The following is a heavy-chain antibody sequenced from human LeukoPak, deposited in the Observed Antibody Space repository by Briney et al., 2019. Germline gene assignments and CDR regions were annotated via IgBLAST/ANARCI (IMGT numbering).Heavy chain of an antibody. J-gene: IGHJ4*02. V-gene: IGHV4-31*03. CDR1: GGSISSGGYY. D-gene: IGHD3-3*01. Sequence: SETLSLTCTVSGGSISSGGYYWVWIRQHPGKGLEWIGYVYDSGSTYDNPSLRRRVTISVDTSKNQSSLKLSSVTAADTAVYYCARDPPRITIFGVVIPIWAQGTLVTASS. CDR2: VYDSGST. CDR3: ARDPPRITIFGVVIPI.